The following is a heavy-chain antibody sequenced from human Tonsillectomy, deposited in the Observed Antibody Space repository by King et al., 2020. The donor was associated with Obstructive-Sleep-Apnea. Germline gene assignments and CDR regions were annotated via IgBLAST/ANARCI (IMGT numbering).Heavy chain of an antibody. J-gene: IGHJ6*02. V-gene: IGHV3-21*01. D-gene: IGHD2-15*01. CDR3: ARETGYCSGGRCYRYGMDV. CDR2: ITSSGGYI. CDR1: GFTFSTFS. Sequence: VQLVESGGGLVKPGGSLRLSCAASGFTFSTFSMNWVRQAPGKGLEWVSSITSSGGYIYYVDSVKGRFTISRDNAKNSLFLQMNSLRAEDTAVYSCARETGYCSGGRCYRYGMDVWGQGTTVTVSS.